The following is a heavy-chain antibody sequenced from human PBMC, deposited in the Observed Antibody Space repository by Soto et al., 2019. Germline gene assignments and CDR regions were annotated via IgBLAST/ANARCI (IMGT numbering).Heavy chain of an antibody. J-gene: IGHJ2*01. CDR2: LSASGRT. Sequence: SKTLSLTCAISGDSIGNFYWSWIRQPAGKGLESLGRLSASGRTNYSPSLQSRVTMSLDRSKNRFSLRLTSVSAADTAVYFCARGTGRSFDLWGRGTQVTVSS. CDR3: ARGTGRSFDL. V-gene: IGHV4-4*07. D-gene: IGHD3-10*01. CDR1: GDSIGNFY.